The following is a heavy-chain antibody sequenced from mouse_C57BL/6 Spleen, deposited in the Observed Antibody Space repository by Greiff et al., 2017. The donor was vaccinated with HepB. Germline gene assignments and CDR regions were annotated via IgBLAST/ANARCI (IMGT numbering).Heavy chain of an antibody. Sequence: QVQLQQSGAELVKPGASVKLSCKASGYTFTSYWMQWVKQRPGQGLEWIGEIDPSDSYTNYNQKFKGKATLTVDTSSSTAYMQLSSLTSEDSAVYYCARTVAYYYAMDYWGQGTSVTVSS. CDR2: IDPSDSYT. V-gene: IGHV1-50*01. D-gene: IGHD1-1*01. CDR1: GYTFTSYW. CDR3: ARTVAYYYAMDY. J-gene: IGHJ4*01.